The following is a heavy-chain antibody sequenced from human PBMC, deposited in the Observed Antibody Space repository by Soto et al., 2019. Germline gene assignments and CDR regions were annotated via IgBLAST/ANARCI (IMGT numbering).Heavy chain of an antibody. J-gene: IGHJ3*01. CDR2: IYYSGTT. V-gene: IGHV4-59*01. CDR1: GGSISSYY. D-gene: IGHD2-15*01. Sequence: QVQLQESGPGLVKPSETLSLTCTVSGGSISSYYWSRIRQPPGKGLEWIGYIYYSGTTNYNPSLKSRVTMSVDTSKNQFSLKLSSVTAADTAVYYCARDKGASGGEFDVWGQGTPVTVSS. CDR3: ARDKGASGGEFDV.